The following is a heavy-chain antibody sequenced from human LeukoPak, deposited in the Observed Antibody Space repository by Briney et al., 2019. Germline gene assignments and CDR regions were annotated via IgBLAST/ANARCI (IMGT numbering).Heavy chain of an antibody. J-gene: IGHJ4*02. D-gene: IGHD3-22*01. CDR3: ARQKRTYYYDSTLDY. V-gene: IGHV1-18*01. Sequence: ASVKVSCKASRYTFTSYGISWVRQAPGQGLEWMGWISAYNGNTNYAQKLQGRVTMTTDTSTSTAYMELRSLRSDDTAVYYCARQKRTYYYDSTLDYWGQGTLVTVFS. CDR1: RYTFTSYG. CDR2: ISAYNGNT.